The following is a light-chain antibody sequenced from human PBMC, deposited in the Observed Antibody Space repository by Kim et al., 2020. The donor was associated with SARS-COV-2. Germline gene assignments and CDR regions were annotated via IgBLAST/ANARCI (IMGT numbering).Light chain of an antibody. Sequence: KTVTITCARSIASIATNCVKWYQQRPGRAPTTLIYQNDQSPSGVPDRFSGSIDTSSGSASLSISGLKTEDEAGYYCQSYDDTSIRVFGGGTQLSVL. V-gene: IGLV6-57*03. CDR1: IASIATNC. CDR3: QSYDDTSIRV. J-gene: IGLJ3*02. CDR2: QND.